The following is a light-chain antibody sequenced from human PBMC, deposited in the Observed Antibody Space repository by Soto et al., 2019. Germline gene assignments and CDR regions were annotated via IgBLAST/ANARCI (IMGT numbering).Light chain of an antibody. CDR3: QQYNNWPWT. CDR1: QSISSR. V-gene: IGKV3-15*01. Sequence: VSPGERATLSCRASQSISSRLVWYQRRPGQAPRLLIYDASTRATGIPDRFSGSGSGTEFTLTISSLQSEDFALYYCQQYNNWPWTVGQGTKVDIK. CDR2: DAS. J-gene: IGKJ1*01.